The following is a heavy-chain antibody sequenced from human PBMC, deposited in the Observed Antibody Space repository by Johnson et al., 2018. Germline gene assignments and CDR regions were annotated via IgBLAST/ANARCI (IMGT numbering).Heavy chain of an antibody. V-gene: IGHV4-61*01. CDR2: IFYSGDT. CDR1: GASLSGSRYY. J-gene: IGHJ5*02. CDR3: ARVMLLEWSVDL. Sequence: QVQLQESGPRLVKPSETLSLTCSVTGASLSGSRYYWSWIRQPPGKGLEWIGHIFYSGDTNYNPSLKSRVTLSIDTSKNQFSLRLASVTAADTAMYYWARVMLLEWSVDLWGQGALVTVSS. D-gene: IGHD3-3*01.